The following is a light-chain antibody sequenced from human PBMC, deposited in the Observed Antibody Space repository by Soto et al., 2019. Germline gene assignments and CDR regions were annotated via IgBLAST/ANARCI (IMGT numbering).Light chain of an antibody. Sequence: ETVMTQSPATLPVSPGERATLSCRASQSVRSNLAWYQQKPGQAPRLLIYGASTRATGVPARFSGSGSGTEFTLTISSLQPDDFATYYCQQYSTYSPTFGQGTKVDIK. CDR1: QSVRSN. CDR3: QQYSTYSPT. CDR2: GAS. V-gene: IGKV3-15*01. J-gene: IGKJ1*01.